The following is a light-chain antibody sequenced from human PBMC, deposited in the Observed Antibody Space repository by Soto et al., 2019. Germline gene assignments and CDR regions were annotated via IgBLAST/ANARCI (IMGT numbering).Light chain of an antibody. V-gene: IGLV2-14*01. CDR3: SSYTSSIL. J-gene: IGLJ2*01. CDR2: DVS. CDR1: SSDVGGYNY. Sequence: QSALTQPASVSGSPGQSITISCIGTSSDVGGYNYVSWYQQHPGKAPKLMIYDVSNRPSGVSNRFSGSKSGNTASLTISGLQAEDEADYYCSSYTSSILFGGGTKLTVL.